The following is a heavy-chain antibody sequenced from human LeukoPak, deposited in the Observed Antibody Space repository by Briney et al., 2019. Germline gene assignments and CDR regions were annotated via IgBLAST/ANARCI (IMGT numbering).Heavy chain of an antibody. J-gene: IGHJ4*02. CDR3: ARADRDGNKRFLD. CDR2: VSSSGTTT. D-gene: IGHD5-24*01. V-gene: IGHV3-48*02. Sequence: PGGSLRLPCAASGFTFSSYSVIWARQAPGKGLEWVSYVSSSGTTTYYADSVKGRFTISRDNGKNLVSLQMNSLRDEDTAVYYCARADRDGNKRFLDWGQGTLVTVSS. CDR1: GFTFSSYS.